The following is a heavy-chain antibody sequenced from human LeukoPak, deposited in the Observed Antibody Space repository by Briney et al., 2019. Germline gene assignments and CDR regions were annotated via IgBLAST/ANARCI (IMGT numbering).Heavy chain of an antibody. CDR2: IYYSGTT. CDR3: ARRSSSWKNWFDP. CDR1: GGSIDSNS. D-gene: IGHD6-13*01. V-gene: IGHV4-59*01. J-gene: IGHJ5*02. Sequence: SSETLSLTCTVSGGSIDSNSWAWIRQPPGKGLEWIGYIYYSGTTNYNPSLKSRVTMSVDMSKNQFSLKLSSVTAADTAVYYCARRSSSWKNWFDPWGQGTLVTVSS.